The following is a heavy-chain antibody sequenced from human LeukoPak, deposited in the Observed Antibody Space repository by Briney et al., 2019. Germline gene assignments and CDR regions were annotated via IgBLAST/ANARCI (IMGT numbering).Heavy chain of an antibody. Sequence: GGSLRLSCAASGFTFSSYVMHWVRQAPGKGLEWVAVIWYDGSNKYYADSVKGRFTISRDNSKNTLYLQMNSLRAEDTAVYYCARVVPAAMYAFDIWGQGTMVTVSS. CDR2: IWYDGSNK. V-gene: IGHV3-33*01. CDR1: GFTFSSYV. CDR3: ARVVPAAMYAFDI. D-gene: IGHD2-2*01. J-gene: IGHJ3*02.